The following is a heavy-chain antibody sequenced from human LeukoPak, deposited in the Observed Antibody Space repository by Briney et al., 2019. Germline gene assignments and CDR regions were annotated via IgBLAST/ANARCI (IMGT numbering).Heavy chain of an antibody. V-gene: IGHV3-66*01. CDR1: GFTVSSNY. D-gene: IGHD2-15*01. Sequence: PGGSLRLSCAASGFTVSSNYMSCVRQAPGKGLEWVSVIYSGGSTYYADSVKGRFTISRDNSKNTLYLQMNSLRAEDTAVYYCAREHRVVVVAAKRSWFDPWGQGTLVTVSS. CDR2: IYSGGST. J-gene: IGHJ5*02. CDR3: AREHRVVVVAAKRSWFDP.